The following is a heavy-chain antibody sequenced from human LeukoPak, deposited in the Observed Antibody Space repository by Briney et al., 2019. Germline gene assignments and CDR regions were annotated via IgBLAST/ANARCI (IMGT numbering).Heavy chain of an antibody. CDR3: AKEGFLEWLYPRWYFDY. J-gene: IGHJ4*02. Sequence: GGSLRLSCAASGFTFSSYGMHWVRQAPGKGLEWVAFIRYDGSNKYYADSVKGRFTISRDNSKNTLYLQMNSLRAEDTAAYYCAKEGFLEWLYPRWYFDYWGQGTLVTVSS. D-gene: IGHD3-3*01. CDR2: IRYDGSNK. V-gene: IGHV3-30*02. CDR1: GFTFSSYG.